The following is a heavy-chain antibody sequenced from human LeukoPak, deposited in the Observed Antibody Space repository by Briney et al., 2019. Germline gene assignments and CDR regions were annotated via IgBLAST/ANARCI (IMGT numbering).Heavy chain of an antibody. CDR2: ISSSSSYI. Sequence: NTGGSLRLSCAASGFTFSSYSMNWVRQAPGKGLEWVSSISSSSSYIYYADSVKGRFTISRDNAKNSLYLQMNSLRAEDTAVYYCARGSSASSSPYYFDYWGQGTLVTVSS. CDR3: ARGSSASSSPYYFDY. CDR1: GFTFSSYS. J-gene: IGHJ4*02. V-gene: IGHV3-21*01. D-gene: IGHD6-6*01.